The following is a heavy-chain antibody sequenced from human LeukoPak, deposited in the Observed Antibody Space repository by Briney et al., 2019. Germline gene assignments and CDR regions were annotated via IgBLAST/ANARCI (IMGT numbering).Heavy chain of an antibody. V-gene: IGHV3-23*01. CDR1: GVTFTSYA. CDR2: IAGSGDSS. J-gene: IGHJ2*01. CDR3: ARDRYCGGDCYYWHFDL. D-gene: IGHD2-21*02. Sequence: GGSLRLSCAASGVTFTSYAMTWVRQAPGKGLEWVSSIAGSGDSSFYADSVKGRFVISRDNSKDTLYLQMNSLRVEDTAVYYCARDRYCGGDCYYWHFDLWGRGTLVTVSS.